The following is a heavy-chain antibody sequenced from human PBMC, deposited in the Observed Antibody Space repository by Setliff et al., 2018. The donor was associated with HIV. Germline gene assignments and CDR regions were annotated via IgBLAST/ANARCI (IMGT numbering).Heavy chain of an antibody. CDR2: ISIYDGSEK. V-gene: IGHV3-30*04. Sequence: GGSLRLSCAASGFTFTTYAMHWVRQAPGRGLEWVAVISIYDGSEKYYADSVKGRFTISRDNSKNMLYLEMNSLRAEDTAIYYCARDVTVRLSVEYYFDYWGQGTLVTVSS. CDR1: GFTFTTYA. D-gene: IGHD2-15*01. J-gene: IGHJ4*02. CDR3: ARDVTVRLSVEYYFDY.